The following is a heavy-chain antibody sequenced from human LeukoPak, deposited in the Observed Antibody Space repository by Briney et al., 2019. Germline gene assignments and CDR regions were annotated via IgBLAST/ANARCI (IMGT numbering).Heavy chain of an antibody. CDR1: SGSITSHF. J-gene: IGHJ4*02. CDR3: AREVEMARQFDY. V-gene: IGHV4-4*07. CDR2: ISTTGST. Sequence: SETLSLTCSVSSGSITSHFWSWIRQPAGKGLEWIERISTTGSTNYNPSLKSRVTMSVDTSTNQLSLKLSSVTAADTAVYYCAREVEMARQFDYWGQGTLVTVSS. D-gene: IGHD5-24*01.